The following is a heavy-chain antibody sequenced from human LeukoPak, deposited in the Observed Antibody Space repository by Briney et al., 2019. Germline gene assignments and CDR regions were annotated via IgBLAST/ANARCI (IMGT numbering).Heavy chain of an antibody. D-gene: IGHD1-26*01. CDR3: ARDLIYWAYSGSCP. CDR1: GYTFTGYY. V-gene: IGHV1-2*02. Sequence: ASVKVSCKASGYTFTGYYMHWVRQAPGQGLEWMGWINPNSGGTNYAQKFQGRVTMTRGTSISTAYMELSRLRSDDTAVYYCARDLIYWAYSGSCPWGQGTLVTVSS. J-gene: IGHJ5*02. CDR2: INPNSGGT.